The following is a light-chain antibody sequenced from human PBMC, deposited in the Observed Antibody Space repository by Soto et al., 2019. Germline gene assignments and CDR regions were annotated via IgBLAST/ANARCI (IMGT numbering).Light chain of an antibody. CDR3: LQDINYPWT. V-gene: IGKV1-9*01. J-gene: IGKJ1*01. Sequence: DIQLTQSPSLLSASVGDRVAITCRASHDISTYLAWYQQKPGKAPKLMIYEASTLQSGVPSRFSGSGSGTEFTLTISGLLPEDSATYYCLQDINYPWTFGQGTKVDIK. CDR2: EAS. CDR1: HDISTY.